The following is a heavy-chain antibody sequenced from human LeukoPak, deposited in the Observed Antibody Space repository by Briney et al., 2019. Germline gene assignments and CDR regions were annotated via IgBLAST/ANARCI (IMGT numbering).Heavy chain of an antibody. CDR1: GFTFSSYA. CDR2: MSGSGGST. Sequence: GGSLRLSCAASGFTFSSYAMSWVRQAPGKGLEWVSTMSGSGGSTYYADSVKGRFTISRDNTKNSLYLQMNSLRAEDTAVYYCARVFYYYYGMDVWGQGTTVTVSS. V-gene: IGHV3-23*01. CDR3: ARVFYYYYGMDV. J-gene: IGHJ6*02.